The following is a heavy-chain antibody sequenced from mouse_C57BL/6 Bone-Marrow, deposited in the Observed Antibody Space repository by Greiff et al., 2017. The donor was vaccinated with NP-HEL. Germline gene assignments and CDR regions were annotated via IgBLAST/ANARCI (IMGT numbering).Heavy chain of an antibody. CDR2: IYPGDGDT. V-gene: IGHV1-82*01. CDR3: ARGDYFDY. J-gene: IGHJ2*01. Sequence: QVQLKESGPELVKPGASVKISCKASGYAFSSSWMNWVKQRPGKGLEWIGRIYPGDGDTNYNGKFKGKATLTADKSSSTAYMQLSSLTSEDSAVYFCARGDYFDYWGQGTTLTVSS. CDR1: GYAFSSSW.